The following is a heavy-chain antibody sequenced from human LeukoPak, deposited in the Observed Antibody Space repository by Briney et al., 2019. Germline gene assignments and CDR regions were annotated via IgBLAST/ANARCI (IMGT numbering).Heavy chain of an antibody. V-gene: IGHV7-4-1*02. D-gene: IGHD3-22*01. J-gene: IGHJ4*02. CDR3: ARDKMGLYDSSGYYFDY. Sequence: ASVKVSCKASGYTFTSYAMNWVRQAPGQGLEWMGWINTNTGNPTYAQGFTGRFVFSLDTSVSTAYLQISSLKAEDTAVYYCARDKMGLYDSSGYYFDYWGQGTLVTVSS. CDR1: GYTFTSYA. CDR2: INTNTGNP.